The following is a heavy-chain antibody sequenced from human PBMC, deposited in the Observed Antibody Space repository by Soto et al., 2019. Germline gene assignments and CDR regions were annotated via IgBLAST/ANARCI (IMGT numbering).Heavy chain of an antibody. J-gene: IGHJ3*02. V-gene: IGHV1-69*02. D-gene: IGHD6-13*01. CDR1: GGTFSSYT. CDR3: ARAGLGSSSWRDAFDI. CDR2: IIPILGIA. Sequence: SVKVSCKASGGTFSSYTISWVRQAPGQGLEWMGRIIPILGIANYAQKFQGRVTITADKSTSTAYMELSSLRSEDTAVYYCARAGLGSSSWRDAFDIWGQGTMVTVSS.